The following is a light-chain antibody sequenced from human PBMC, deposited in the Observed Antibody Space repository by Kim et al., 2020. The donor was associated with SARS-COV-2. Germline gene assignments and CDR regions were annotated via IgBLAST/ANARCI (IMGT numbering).Light chain of an antibody. CDR3: QSYDSSLSGVV. Sequence: QMVTHSCPGSSSNIGAGYDVHWYQQLPGTAPNLLIYGNSNRPSGVPDRFSGSKSGTSASLAITGLQAEDEADYYCQSYDSSLSGVVFGGGTQLTVL. CDR2: GNS. CDR1: SSNIGAGYD. J-gene: IGLJ2*01. V-gene: IGLV1-40*01.